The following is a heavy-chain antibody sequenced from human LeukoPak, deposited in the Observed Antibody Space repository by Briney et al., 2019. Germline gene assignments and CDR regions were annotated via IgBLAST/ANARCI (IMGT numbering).Heavy chain of an antibody. Sequence: ASVKVSCKASGYTFTSYGISWVRQAPGQGLEWMGWISAYNGNTNYAQKLQGRVTMTTDTSTSTAYMELRSLRSDDTAVYYCARDGYSSSWTPFGDYWGQGTLVTVPS. V-gene: IGHV1-18*01. D-gene: IGHD6-13*01. CDR1: GYTFTSYG. CDR2: ISAYNGNT. J-gene: IGHJ4*02. CDR3: ARDGYSSSWTPFGDY.